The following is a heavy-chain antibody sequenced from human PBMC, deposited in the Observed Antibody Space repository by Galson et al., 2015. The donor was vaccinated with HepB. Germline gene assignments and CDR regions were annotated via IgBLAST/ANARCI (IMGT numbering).Heavy chain of an antibody. CDR1: DYSFSNYG. CDR2: ISPYNGKT. V-gene: IGHV1-18*01. CDR3: ARFIQQLCDY. Sequence: SVKVSCKASDYSFSNYGISWVRQAPGQGLEWMGRISPYNGKTDYAQNFQGRVTMTTDTSTTTAYMELRSLRSDDTAVYYCARFIQQLCDYWGQGTLVTVSS. J-gene: IGHJ4*02. D-gene: IGHD6-13*01.